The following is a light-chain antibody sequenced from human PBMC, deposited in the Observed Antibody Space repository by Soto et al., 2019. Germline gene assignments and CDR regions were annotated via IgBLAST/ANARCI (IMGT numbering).Light chain of an antibody. CDR1: ETISLY. Sequence: DFQMTQSPSSLSASVGDRVTIGCRANETISLYLNWYQQRPGKAPKLLIFAASPLQSGVPSRFSGGGSGTDLTLTINSLQPEDFATYFCQQSYTIPPTFGGGTKVEV. V-gene: IGKV1-39*01. CDR3: QQSYTIPPT. J-gene: IGKJ4*01. CDR2: AAS.